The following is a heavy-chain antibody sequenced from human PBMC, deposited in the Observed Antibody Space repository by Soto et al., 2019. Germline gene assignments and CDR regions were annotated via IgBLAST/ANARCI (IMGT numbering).Heavy chain of an antibody. CDR1: GGSVSSFSYY. D-gene: IGHD3-16*01. Sequence: PSQTLPLTCTVSGGSVSSFSYYWSWIRQPPGKGLEWIGYIYYSGSTNYNPSVKSRVTISVGTSKNQFSLKLSSVTAADTAVYYCARGGGYYDGFDVWGQGTMVTVSS. CDR3: ARGGGYYDGFDV. CDR2: IYYSGST. V-gene: IGHV4-61*01. J-gene: IGHJ3*01.